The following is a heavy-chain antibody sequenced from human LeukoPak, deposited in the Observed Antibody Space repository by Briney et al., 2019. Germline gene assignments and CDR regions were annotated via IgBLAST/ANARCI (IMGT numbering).Heavy chain of an antibody. V-gene: IGHV3-7*03. CDR3: ARDISEWVGASDY. J-gene: IGHJ4*02. D-gene: IGHD1-26*01. Sequence: GETLRLSCAASGFIFSSYWMSWVRQAPGQGLELVGNIKQDGSEKYYVDSVKGRFTISRDNAKNSLYLQMNSLRAEDTAVYYCARDISEWVGASDYWGQGTLVSVSS. CDR1: GFIFSSYW. CDR2: IKQDGSEK.